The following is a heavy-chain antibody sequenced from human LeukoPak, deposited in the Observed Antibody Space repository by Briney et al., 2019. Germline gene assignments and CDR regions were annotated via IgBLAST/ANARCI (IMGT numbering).Heavy chain of an antibody. CDR1: GGSISSYY. D-gene: IGHD6-19*01. V-gene: IGHV4-4*09. Sequence: SETLSLTCTVSGGSISSYYWSWIRQPPGKGLEWIGYIYTSGSTNYNPSLKSRVTISVDTSKNQFSLKLSSVTAADTAVYYCARLPPLYSSGWYNYFDYWGQGTLVTVSS. CDR3: ARLPPLYSSGWYNYFDY. CDR2: IYTSGST. J-gene: IGHJ4*02.